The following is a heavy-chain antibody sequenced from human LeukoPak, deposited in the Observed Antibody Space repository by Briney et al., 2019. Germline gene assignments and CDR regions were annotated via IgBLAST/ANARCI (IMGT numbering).Heavy chain of an antibody. CDR2: ISSSSSYI. J-gene: IGHJ6*03. D-gene: IGHD2-15*01. CDR1: GFTFSSYT. CDR3: ARDGGLLRPGYYYYYMDV. V-gene: IGHV3-21*01. Sequence: PGGSLRLSCAASGFTFSSYTMNWVRQAPGKGLEWVLSISSSSSYIYYADSVKGRFTISRDNAKNSLYLQMNSLRAEDTAVYYCARDGGLLRPGYYYYYMDVWGKGTTVTVSS.